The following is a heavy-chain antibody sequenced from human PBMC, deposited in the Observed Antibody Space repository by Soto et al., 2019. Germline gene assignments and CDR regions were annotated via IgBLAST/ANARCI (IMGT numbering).Heavy chain of an antibody. CDR1: GFTFSSYG. D-gene: IGHD3-9*01. CDR2: ISYDGSNK. Sequence: GGSLRLSCAASGFTFSSYGMHWVRQAPGKGLEWVAVISYDGSNKYYADSVKGRFTISRDNSKNTLYLQMNSLRAEDTAVYYCAKLVPSRLLGLRYFDWPLTDYYYGMDVWGQGTTVTVSS. V-gene: IGHV3-30*18. CDR3: AKLVPSRLLGLRYFDWPLTDYYYGMDV. J-gene: IGHJ6*02.